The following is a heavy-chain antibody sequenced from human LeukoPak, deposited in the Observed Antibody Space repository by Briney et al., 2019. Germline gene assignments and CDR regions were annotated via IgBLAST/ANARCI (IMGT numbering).Heavy chain of an antibody. D-gene: IGHD1-7*01. V-gene: IGHV3-30*18. CDR2: ISYDGSNK. CDR1: GFTFSSYG. CDR3: ANDQWHYRAFDI. Sequence: PGGSLRLSCAASGFTFSSYGMHWVRQAPGKGLEWVAVISYDGSNKYYADSVKGRFTISRDNSKNTLYLQMNSLRAEDTAVYYCANDQWHYRAFDIWGQGTMVTVSS. J-gene: IGHJ3*02.